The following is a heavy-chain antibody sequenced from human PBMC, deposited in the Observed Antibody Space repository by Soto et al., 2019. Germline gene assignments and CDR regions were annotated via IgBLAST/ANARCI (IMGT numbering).Heavy chain of an antibody. Sequence: EVQLVESGGGLVKPGGSLRLSCAASGFTFSNAWMNWVRQAPGKGLEWVGRIKSKTDGGTTDYAAPVKGRFTISRDDSKNTLYLQMTGRKAEDTAVFYCSRRSQMAKDYWGQGTLVTVSS. CDR2: IKSKTDGGTT. D-gene: IGHD5-12*01. CDR1: GFTFSNAW. V-gene: IGHV3-15*07. J-gene: IGHJ4*02. CDR3: SRRSQMAKDY.